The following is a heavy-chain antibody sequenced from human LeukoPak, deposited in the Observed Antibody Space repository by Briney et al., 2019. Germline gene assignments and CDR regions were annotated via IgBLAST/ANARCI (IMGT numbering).Heavy chain of an antibody. CDR2: IYYSGST. CDR1: GGSISSGGYY. D-gene: IGHD4-17*01. J-gene: IGHJ6*02. CDR3: ARDGDGVDYYGMDV. V-gene: IGHV4-31*03. Sequence: SETLSLTCTVSGGSISSGGYYWSWIRQHPGKGLEWIGYIYYSGSTYYNPSLKSRVTTSVDTSKNQFSLKLSSVTAADTAVYYCARDGDGVDYYGMDVWGQGTTVTVSS.